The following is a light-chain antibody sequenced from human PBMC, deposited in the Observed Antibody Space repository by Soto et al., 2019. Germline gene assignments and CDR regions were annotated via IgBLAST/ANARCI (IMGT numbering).Light chain of an antibody. Sequence: EVVFTQSPATLSLSPGERATLSCRASQSVSSSYLAWYQQKPGQAPRLLIYGASSRATGIPDRFSGSGSGTDLTISISSLQPEDFATYYCQQTHSLPLSFGPGTKVDIK. CDR3: QQTHSLPLS. V-gene: IGKV3-20*01. J-gene: IGKJ3*01. CDR1: QSVSSSY. CDR2: GAS.